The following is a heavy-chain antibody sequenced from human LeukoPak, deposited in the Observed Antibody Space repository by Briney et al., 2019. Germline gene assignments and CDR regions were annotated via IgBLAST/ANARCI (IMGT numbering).Heavy chain of an antibody. Sequence: SETLSLTCTVSGGSISKSSYYWGWIRQPPGKGLEWIGSIYYSGSAYYNPSLKSRVTISVDTSKSQFSLKLSSVTAADTAMYYCASQWYCYDSSGLDAFDIWGQGTMVTVSS. CDR2: IYYSGSA. V-gene: IGHV4-39*01. CDR1: GGSISKSSYY. CDR3: ASQWYCYDSSGLDAFDI. D-gene: IGHD3-22*01. J-gene: IGHJ3*02.